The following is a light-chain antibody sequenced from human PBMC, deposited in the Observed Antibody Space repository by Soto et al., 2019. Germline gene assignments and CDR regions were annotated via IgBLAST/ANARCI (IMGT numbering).Light chain of an antibody. CDR2: GAS. J-gene: IGKJ4*01. V-gene: IGKV3-20*01. CDR3: QQFGSSPT. Sequence: EIVLTQSPGTLSLSPGERATLLCRASQTISSTFLAWYQQKPGQAPRLLIYGASSRATGIPDRFSGSGSGTDFTLTISRLEPEDFAVYYFQQFGSSPTFGGGTKVEIK. CDR1: QTISSTF.